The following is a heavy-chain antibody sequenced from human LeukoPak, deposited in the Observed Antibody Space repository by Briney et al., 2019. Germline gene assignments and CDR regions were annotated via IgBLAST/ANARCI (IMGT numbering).Heavy chain of an antibody. Sequence: GASVKVSCKASGYTFTSYGISWVRQAPGQGLEWMGWISGYNGNTNYAQNLQGRVTVTTDTSTSTAYMELRSLTSDDTAVYYCARDKSGSGSYIDYWGQGTLVTVSP. CDR2: ISGYNGNT. D-gene: IGHD3-10*01. V-gene: IGHV1-18*01. CDR3: ARDKSGSGSYIDY. J-gene: IGHJ4*02. CDR1: GYTFTSYG.